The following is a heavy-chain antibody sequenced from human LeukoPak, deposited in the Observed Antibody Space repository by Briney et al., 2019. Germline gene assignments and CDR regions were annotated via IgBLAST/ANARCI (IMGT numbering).Heavy chain of an antibody. V-gene: IGHV3-23*01. CDR1: GFTFSSYS. CDR2: ISDSGGST. J-gene: IGHJ4*02. Sequence: GGSLRLSCAASGFTFSSYSMNWVRQAPGKGLEWVAGISDSGGSTKYADSVKGRFTISRDNPKNTLFLQMNSLRAEDTAVYFCAKRGVVIRVILVGFHKEAYYFESWGQGALVIVSS. D-gene: IGHD3/OR15-3a*01. CDR3: AKRGVVIRVILVGFHKEAYYFES.